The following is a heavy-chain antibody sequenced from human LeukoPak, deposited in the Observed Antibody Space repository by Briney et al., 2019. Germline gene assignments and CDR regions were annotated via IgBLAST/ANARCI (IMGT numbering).Heavy chain of an antibody. J-gene: IGHJ3*02. Sequence: GGSLRLSCAASGFIFSNYAMHWVRQAPGKGLEYVSAISSNGGSTYYANSVKGRFTISRDNSKNTLYLQMGSLRAEDMAVYYCARKVVGFVKGAFDIWGQGTMVTVSS. V-gene: IGHV3-64*01. CDR1: GFIFSNYA. CDR3: ARKVVGFVKGAFDI. D-gene: IGHD2-15*01. CDR2: ISSNGGST.